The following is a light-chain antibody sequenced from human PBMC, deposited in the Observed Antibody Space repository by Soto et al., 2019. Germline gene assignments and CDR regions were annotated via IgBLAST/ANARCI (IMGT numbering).Light chain of an antibody. CDR2: DVS. CDR1: SNNFGGYNF. V-gene: IGLV2-11*01. CDR3: SSFIAGDILL. J-gene: IGLJ2*01. Sequence: QSALTQPRSVSGSLGQSVTISCSGTSNNFGGYNFLSWYQHPPGKAPKLIIYDVSKRPSGVPGRFSGSKSGSTASLTISGLQAEDEAYYYCSSFIAGDILLFGGGTKLTV.